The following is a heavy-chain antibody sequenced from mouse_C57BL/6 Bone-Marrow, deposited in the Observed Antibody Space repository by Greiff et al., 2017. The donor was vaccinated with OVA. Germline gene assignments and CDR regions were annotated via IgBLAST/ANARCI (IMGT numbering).Heavy chain of an antibody. V-gene: IGHV5-9*01. J-gene: IGHJ3*01. CDR3: ARFLLGFAY. CDR2: ISGGGGNT. CDR1: GFTFSSYT. D-gene: IGHD6-1*01. Sequence: EVILVESGGGLVKPGGSLKLSCAASGFTFSSYTMSWVRQTPEKRLEWVATISGGGGNTYYPDSVKGRFTISRDNAKNTLYLQMSSLRSEDTALYYCARFLLGFAYWGQGTLVTVSA.